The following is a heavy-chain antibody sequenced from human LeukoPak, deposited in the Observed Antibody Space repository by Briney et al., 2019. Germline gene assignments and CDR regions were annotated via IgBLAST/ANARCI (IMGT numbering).Heavy chain of an antibody. CDR1: CGCFSGFY. D-gene: IGHD3-3*01. V-gene: IGHV4-34*01. J-gene: IGHJ4*02. Sequence: PSEAPFFTCAVLCGCFSGFYWSLIPPPPREGAGWVGEINHSGSTNYNPSLKSRVTISVDTSKNQFSLELSSVTAADTAVYYCARAPTRSGYWTTGYWGQGTLVTVSS. CDR3: ARAPTRSGYWTTGY. CDR2: INHSGST.